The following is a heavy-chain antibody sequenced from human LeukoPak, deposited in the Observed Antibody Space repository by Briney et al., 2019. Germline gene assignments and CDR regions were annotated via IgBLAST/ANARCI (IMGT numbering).Heavy chain of an antibody. CDR3: ARDYYDSSGYYYGDLDY. D-gene: IGHD3-22*01. J-gene: IGHJ4*02. CDR1: GYTFTSYG. CDR2: ISAYNGNT. Sequence: ASVKVSCKASGYTFTSYGISWVRQAPGQGLEWMGWISAYNGNTNYAQKLQGRVTMTTDTSTSTAYMELRSLRSDDTAVYYCARDYYDSSGYYYGDLDYWGQGTLVTVSS. V-gene: IGHV1-18*01.